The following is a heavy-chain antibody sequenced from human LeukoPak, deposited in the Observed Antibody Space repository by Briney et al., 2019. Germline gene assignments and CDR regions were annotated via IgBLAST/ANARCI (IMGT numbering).Heavy chain of an antibody. CDR3: ARPADYYDGSSYYGYFDY. Sequence: GGSLRLSCAASGFTFSSYSMNWVRQAPGKGLEWVSSISSSSSYIYYADSVKGRFTISRDNAKNSLYLQMNSLRAEDTAVYYCARPADYYDGSSYYGYFDYWGQGTLVTVSS. CDR1: GFTFSSYS. CDR2: ISSSSSYI. V-gene: IGHV3-21*01. D-gene: IGHD3-22*01. J-gene: IGHJ4*02.